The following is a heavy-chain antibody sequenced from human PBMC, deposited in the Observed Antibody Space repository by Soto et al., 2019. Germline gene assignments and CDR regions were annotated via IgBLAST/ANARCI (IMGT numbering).Heavy chain of an antibody. CDR3: ARDTKYGGYDY. CDR1: GGSISSYY. D-gene: IGHD5-12*01. V-gene: IGHV4-59*01. J-gene: IGHJ4*02. Sequence: SETLSLTCTVSGGSISSYYWSWIRQPPGKGLEWIGYIYYSGITNYNPSLKSRVTISVDTSKNQFSLKLSSVTAADTAVYYCARDTKYGGYDYWGQGTLVTVSS. CDR2: IYYSGIT.